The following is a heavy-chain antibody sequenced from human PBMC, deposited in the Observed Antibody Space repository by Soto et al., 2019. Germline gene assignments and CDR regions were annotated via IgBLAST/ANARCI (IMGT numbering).Heavy chain of an antibody. D-gene: IGHD3-22*01. V-gene: IGHV1-8*01. J-gene: IGHJ6*02. CDR1: GYTFTSYD. CDR2: MNPNSGST. CDR3: ARASSGYYYYYYYYYGMDV. Sequence: ASVKVSCKASGYTFTSYDINWVRQATGQGLEWMGWMNPNSGSTGYAQKFQGRVTMTRNTSISTAYMELSSLRSEDTAVYYCARASSGYYYYYYYYYGMDVWGQGTTVTVSS.